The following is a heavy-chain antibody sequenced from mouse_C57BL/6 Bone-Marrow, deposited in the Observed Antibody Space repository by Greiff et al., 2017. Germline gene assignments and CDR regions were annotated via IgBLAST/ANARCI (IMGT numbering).Heavy chain of an antibody. CDR3: ARPYYSNYWYFEV. J-gene: IGHJ1*03. V-gene: IGHV1-55*01. CDR2: IYPGSGST. CDR1: GYTFTSYC. Sequence: QVQLQQPGAELVKPGASVKMSCKASGYTFTSYCLTWVKQRPGQGLEWLGDIYPGSGSTNYNEKFKSKATLTVDTSSSTAYMQLSSLTSEDSAVYYWARPYYSNYWYFEVWGTGTTVTVSS. D-gene: IGHD2-5*01.